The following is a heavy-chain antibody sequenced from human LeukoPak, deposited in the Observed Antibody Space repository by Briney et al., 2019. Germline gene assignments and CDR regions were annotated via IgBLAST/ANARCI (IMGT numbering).Heavy chain of an antibody. CDR3: ARKLIRFLEWLPYFDY. D-gene: IGHD3-3*01. CDR1: GGSFSGYY. V-gene: IGHV4-34*01. Sequence: SETLSLTCAVYGGSFSGYYWSWIRQPPGKGLEWIGEINHSGSTNYNPSLKSRVTISVDTSKNQFSLKLSSVTAADTAVYYCARKLIRFLEWLPYFDYWGQGTLVTVSS. J-gene: IGHJ4*02. CDR2: INHSGST.